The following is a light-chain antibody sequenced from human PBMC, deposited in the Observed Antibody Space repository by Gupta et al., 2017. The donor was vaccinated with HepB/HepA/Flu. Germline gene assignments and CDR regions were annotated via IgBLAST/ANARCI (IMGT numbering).Light chain of an antibody. CDR3: QQYGSSPLT. V-gene: IGKV3-20*01. CDR2: GAS. CDR1: QSVTSRN. Sequence: DIVLTQSPGTLFLSPGERATLSCRASQSVTSRNLAWYQQKPGQAPTLLIYGASTRATAFPERFSASGSGTDFTLTISRLEPEDFAVYYCQQYGSSPLTFGGGTXVEIK. J-gene: IGKJ4*01.